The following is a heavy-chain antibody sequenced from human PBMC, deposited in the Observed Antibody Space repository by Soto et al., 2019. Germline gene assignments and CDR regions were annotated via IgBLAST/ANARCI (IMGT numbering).Heavy chain of an antibody. J-gene: IGHJ4*02. D-gene: IGHD3-22*01. V-gene: IGHV1-69*13. Sequence: SVKVSCKASGGTFSSYAISWVRQAPGQGLEWMGGIIPIFGTANYAQKFQGRVTITADESTSTAYMELSSLRSEDTAVYYCARVRNSSGYYYVYFDYWGQGTLVTVSS. CDR1: GGTFSSYA. CDR2: IIPIFGTA. CDR3: ARVRNSSGYYYVYFDY.